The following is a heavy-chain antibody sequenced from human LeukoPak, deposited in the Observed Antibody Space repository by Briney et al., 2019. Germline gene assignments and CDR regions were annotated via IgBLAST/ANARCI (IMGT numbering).Heavy chain of an antibody. CDR1: GHTFSIYG. CDR3: ATKKIGWLDP. Sequence: GASVKVSCKASGHTFSIYGISWVRQAPGQGLEWMGWLSTNNGNTDYAQQFRGRISMSADTSTNTAYMELRRLRPDDTAIYYCATKKIGWLDPWGQGTLVTVSS. V-gene: IGHV1-18*01. CDR2: LSTNNGNT. J-gene: IGHJ5*02. D-gene: IGHD5-12*01.